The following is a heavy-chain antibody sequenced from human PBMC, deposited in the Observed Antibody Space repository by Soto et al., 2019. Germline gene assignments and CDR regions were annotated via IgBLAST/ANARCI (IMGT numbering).Heavy chain of an antibody. CDR3: TRDRAYYGSGSYYRVYYYYYMDV. D-gene: IGHD3-10*01. V-gene: IGHV3-49*03. CDR2: IRSKAYGGTT. Sequence: MQLVESGGGLVQPGRSLRLSCTASGFTFGDYAMSWFRQAPGKGLEWVGFIRSKAYGGTTEYAASVKGRFTISRDDSKSIAYLQMNSLKTEDTAVYYCTRDRAYYGSGSYYRVYYYYYMDVWGKGTTVTVSS. CDR1: GFTFGDYA. J-gene: IGHJ6*03.